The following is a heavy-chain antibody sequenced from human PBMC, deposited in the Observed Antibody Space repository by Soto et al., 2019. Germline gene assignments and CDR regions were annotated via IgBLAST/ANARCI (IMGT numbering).Heavy chain of an antibody. Sequence: SETLSLTCTVSGGSLGSYYWSWIRQPPGKGLEWIGCIFHTGRASYNASLKSRVTISVVTSKNQFSLKLRSVTAADTAMYYCAKVGGGGPVTAAIGRFDSWGQGTQVTVSS. CDR3: AKVGGGGPVTAAIGRFDS. D-gene: IGHD3-16*01. J-gene: IGHJ4*02. CDR2: IFHTGRA. CDR1: GGSLGSYY. V-gene: IGHV4-59*08.